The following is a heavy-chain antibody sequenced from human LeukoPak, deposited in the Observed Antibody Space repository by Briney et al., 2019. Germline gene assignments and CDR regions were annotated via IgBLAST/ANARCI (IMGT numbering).Heavy chain of an antibody. CDR2: ISAYNGNT. J-gene: IGHJ4*02. D-gene: IGHD3-9*01. Sequence: GASVNVSCKASGYTFTSYGISWVRQAPGQGLEWMGWISAYNGNTNYAQKLQGRVTITRDTSASTAYMELSSLRSEDTAVYYYASRYYDILTGYYQSFDYWGQGTLVTVSS. V-gene: IGHV1-18*01. CDR3: ASRYYDILTGYYQSFDY. CDR1: GYTFTSYG.